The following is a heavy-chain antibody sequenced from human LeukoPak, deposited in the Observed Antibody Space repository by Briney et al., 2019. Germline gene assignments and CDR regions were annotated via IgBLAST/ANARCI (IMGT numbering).Heavy chain of an antibody. Sequence: GGSLRLSCAASGFTVSSNYMSRVRQAPGKGLEWVSVIYSGGSTYYADSVKGRFTISRDNSKNTLYLQMNSLRAEDTAVYYCAREVRGKQWPRPTNYWGQGTLVTVSS. CDR3: AREVRGKQWPRPTNY. CDR2: IYSGGST. V-gene: IGHV3-53*01. D-gene: IGHD6-19*01. J-gene: IGHJ4*02. CDR1: GFTVSSNY.